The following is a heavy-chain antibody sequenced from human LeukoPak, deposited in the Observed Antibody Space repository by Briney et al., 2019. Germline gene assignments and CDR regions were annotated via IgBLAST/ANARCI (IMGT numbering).Heavy chain of an antibody. Sequence: SETLSLTCAVSGDSISSSNWWSWVRQPPGKGLEWIGEIFYSGNTNYNPSLKSRVTMSVDTSKNQFSLKLSSVTAADTAVYYCARAGYSSGWAWGQGTLVTASS. CDR3: ARAGYSSGWA. D-gene: IGHD6-19*01. CDR1: GDSISSSNW. CDR2: IFYSGNT. V-gene: IGHV4-4*02. J-gene: IGHJ5*02.